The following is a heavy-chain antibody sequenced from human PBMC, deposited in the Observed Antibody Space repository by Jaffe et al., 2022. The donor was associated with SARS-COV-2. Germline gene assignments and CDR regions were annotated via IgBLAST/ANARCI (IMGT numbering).Heavy chain of an antibody. D-gene: IGHD2-8*01. CDR3: ARDATLYCTNGVCYDPDYYYYYGMDV. J-gene: IGHJ6*02. Sequence: EVQLVESGGGLVKPGGSLRLSCAASGFTFSSYSMNWVRQAPGKGLEWVSSISSSSSYIYYADSVKGRFTISRDNAKNSLYLQMNSLRAEDTAVYYCARDATLYCTNGVCYDPDYYYYYGMDVWGQGTTVTVSS. CDR2: ISSSSSYI. CDR1: GFTFSSYS. V-gene: IGHV3-21*01.